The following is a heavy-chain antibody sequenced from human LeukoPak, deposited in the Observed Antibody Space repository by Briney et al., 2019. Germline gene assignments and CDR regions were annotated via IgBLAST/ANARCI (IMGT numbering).Heavy chain of an antibody. CDR1: GGSISSNGYY. D-gene: IGHD3-16*01. CDR2: INHSGST. Sequence: SETLSLTCTVSGGSISSNGYYWSWIRQPPGKGLEWIGEINHSGSTNYNPSLKSRVTISVDTSKNQFSLKLSSVTAADTAVYYCARAVGLRFWFDPWGQGTLVTVPS. J-gene: IGHJ5*02. CDR3: ARAVGLRFWFDP. V-gene: IGHV4-39*07.